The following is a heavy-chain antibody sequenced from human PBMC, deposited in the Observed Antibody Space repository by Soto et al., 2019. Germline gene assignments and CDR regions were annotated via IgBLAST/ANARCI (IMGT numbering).Heavy chain of an antibody. CDR1: GYSFTSYW. J-gene: IGHJ3*02. D-gene: IGHD3-9*01. V-gene: IGHV5-51*01. CDR3: ARQGPLDDMLNGYWPHDALEI. CDR2: IYPGDSDT. Sequence: GESLKISCKGSGYSFTSYWIGWVRQMPGKGLEWMGIIYPGDSDTRYSPSFQGQVTISADKSISTAYLQWSSLKASDTAMYYCARQGPLDDMLNGYWPHDALEIWGQGRIGTVSS.